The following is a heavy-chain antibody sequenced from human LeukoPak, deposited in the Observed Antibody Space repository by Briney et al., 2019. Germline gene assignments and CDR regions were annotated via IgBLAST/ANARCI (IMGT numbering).Heavy chain of an antibody. J-gene: IGHJ4*02. D-gene: IGHD2-8*01. V-gene: IGHV3-7*01. CDR1: EFTFSNYW. CDR3: AGEILMEKAFDH. Sequence: GGSLRLSCAASEFTFSNYWMTWVRQTPGKGLEWVANINPDGNEKRYVDSVKGRFTISRDNAKNSLYLRTNSLRAEDTAVYYCAGEILMEKAFDHWGQGTLVTVPS. CDR2: INPDGNEK.